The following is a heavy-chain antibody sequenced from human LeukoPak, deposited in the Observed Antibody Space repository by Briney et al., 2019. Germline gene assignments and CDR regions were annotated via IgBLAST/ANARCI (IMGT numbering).Heavy chain of an antibody. Sequence: ASVKVSCKASGYTFTSYGISWVRQAPGQGLEWMGWISAYNGNTNYAQKLQGRVTMTTDTSTSTAYMELRSLRSDDTAVYYCARVGYSGYDSPPGFDPWGQGTLVTVSS. CDR2: ISAYNGNT. V-gene: IGHV1-18*01. CDR3: ARVGYSGYDSPPGFDP. J-gene: IGHJ5*02. D-gene: IGHD5-12*01. CDR1: GYTFTSYG.